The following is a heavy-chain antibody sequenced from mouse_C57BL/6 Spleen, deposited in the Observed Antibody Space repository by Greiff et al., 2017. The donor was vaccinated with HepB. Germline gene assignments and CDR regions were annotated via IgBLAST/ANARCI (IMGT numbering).Heavy chain of an antibody. J-gene: IGHJ3*01. CDR1: GFTFSDFY. CDR2: SRNKANDYTT. CDR3: ARDRVNYPFAY. Sequence: EVKLVESGGGLVQSGRSLRLSCATSGFTFSDFYMEWVRQAPGKGLEWIAASRNKANDYTTEYSASVKGRFIVSRDTSQSILYLQMNALRAEDTAFYYCARDRVNYPFAYWGQGTLVTVSA. D-gene: IGHD2-1*01. V-gene: IGHV7-1*01.